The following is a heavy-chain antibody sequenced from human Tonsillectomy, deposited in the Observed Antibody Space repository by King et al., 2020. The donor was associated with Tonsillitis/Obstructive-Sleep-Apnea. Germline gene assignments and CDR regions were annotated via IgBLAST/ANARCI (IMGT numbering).Heavy chain of an antibody. V-gene: IGHV5-51*01. D-gene: IGHD3-10*01. CDR2: IYPGDSDT. J-gene: IGHJ4*02. CDR1: GYSFTTYW. Sequence: QLVQSGVEVKKPGESLKISCKGSGYSFTTYWIGWVRQMTGKGLEWMGIIYPGDSDTRYRPSFQGQVTISADKSISTAYLQWSSLKASDTAIYYCARIYYSRLWTYYNCAFDYWGQGTLVTVSS. CDR3: ARIYYSRLWTYYNCAFDY.